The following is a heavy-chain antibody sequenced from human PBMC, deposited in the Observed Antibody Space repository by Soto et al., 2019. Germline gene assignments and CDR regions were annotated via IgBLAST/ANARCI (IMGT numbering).Heavy chain of an antibody. CDR3: ARIRRSITIFGVDYDY. CDR2: IYYSGST. V-gene: IGHV4-31*03. J-gene: IGHJ4*02. Sequence: HVQLQESGPGLVKPSQTLSLTCTVSGGSISSGGYYWIWIRQHPGKGLEGIGYIYYSGSTYYNPSLKRRVTISVDTAKYEFALKLSCVTAADTAVYYCARIRRSITIFGVDYDYWCQGTLVTVSS. CDR1: GGSISSGGYY. D-gene: IGHD3-3*01.